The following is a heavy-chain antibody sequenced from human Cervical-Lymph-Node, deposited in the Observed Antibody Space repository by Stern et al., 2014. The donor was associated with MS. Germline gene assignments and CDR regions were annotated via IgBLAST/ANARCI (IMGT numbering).Heavy chain of an antibody. CDR3: ARELSQVLVY. Sequence: QDKLVQSGAEVKKPGSSVKVSCRASGGTFSSSTISWVRQAPGQGLEWMGGIIPPFGTANYAQKFQGRVTITADESTSTAYMELSSLRSEDTAVYYCARELSQVLVYWGQGALVTVSS. J-gene: IGHJ4*02. V-gene: IGHV1-69*12. CDR1: GGTFSSST. CDR2: IIPPFGTA.